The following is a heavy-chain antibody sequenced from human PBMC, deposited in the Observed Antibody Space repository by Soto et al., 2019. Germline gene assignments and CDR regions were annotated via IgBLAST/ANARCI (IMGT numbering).Heavy chain of an antibody. Sequence: EVQLLESGGDLVQPGGSPRLSCAASGFTFSSFAMSWVRQAPGKGLEWVSTISGSGGTTYYADSVKGRFTISKDNSKKTLSLQMNGLRAEDTAVYYCAKSLSGTNYAMDVWGQGTTVTVSS. CDR2: ISGSGGTT. V-gene: IGHV3-23*01. J-gene: IGHJ6*02. D-gene: IGHD1-7*01. CDR3: AKSLSGTNYAMDV. CDR1: GFTFSSFA.